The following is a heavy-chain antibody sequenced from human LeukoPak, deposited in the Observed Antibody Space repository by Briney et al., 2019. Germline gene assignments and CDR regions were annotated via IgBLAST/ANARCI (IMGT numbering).Heavy chain of an antibody. CDR1: GFSFTNYW. D-gene: IGHD2-15*01. J-gene: IGHJ4*02. V-gene: IGHV3-7*01. CDR3: ARPSRGGDFDY. Sequence: PGGSLRVSCAASGFSFTNYWMSWVRQAPGKGLEWVANINLDGSEKYYVDSVKGRFTMSRDNAKNSLYLQMNSLRAEDTAVYYCARPSRGGDFDYRGPGTLVIVSS. CDR2: INLDGSEK.